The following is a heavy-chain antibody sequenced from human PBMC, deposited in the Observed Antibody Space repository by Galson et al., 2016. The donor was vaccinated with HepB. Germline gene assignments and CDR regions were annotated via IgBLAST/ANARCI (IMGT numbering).Heavy chain of an antibody. CDR3: ARELVRSAFDL. CDR1: GFTFSRSG. Sequence: SLRLSCAGSGFTFSRSGLNWVRQAPGKGLQWVSYISSSVSTIYYADSVMGRFTISRDNAKNSVYLQMNNLRDEDTGVYYCARELVRSAFDLWGQGTLVTVSS. V-gene: IGHV3-48*02. J-gene: IGHJ3*01. CDR2: ISSSVSTI. D-gene: IGHD6-6*01.